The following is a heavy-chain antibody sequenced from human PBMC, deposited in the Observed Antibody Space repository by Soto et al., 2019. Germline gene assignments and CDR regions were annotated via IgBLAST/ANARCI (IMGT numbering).Heavy chain of an antibody. CDR2: INSSGST. Sequence: QVQLQQWGAGLLKPSETLSLTCAVYAGSFTTYYWSWIRQPPGKGLEWIGEINSSGSTNYNPSLKSRLTISVDTSKNQFSLRLTSVTAADTAVYYCARIQARFSRSAFDIWGQGTMVTVSS. CDR1: AGSFTTYY. CDR3: ARIQARFSRSAFDI. J-gene: IGHJ3*02. V-gene: IGHV4-34*01. D-gene: IGHD1-26*01.